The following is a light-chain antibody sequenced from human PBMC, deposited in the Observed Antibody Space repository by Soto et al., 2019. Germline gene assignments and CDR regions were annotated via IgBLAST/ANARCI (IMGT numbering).Light chain of an antibody. Sequence: QSVLTQPASVSGSPGQSVTISCTGSSSDVGGYNYVSWYQQHPGKAPKLMIYDVSNRPSGVSNRFSGSKSGNTASLTITGLQAEDEADYYCSSYTSSSTHHKVFGAGTKLTVL. J-gene: IGLJ3*02. CDR2: DVS. CDR3: SSYTSSSTHHKV. CDR1: SSDVGGYNY. V-gene: IGLV2-14*01.